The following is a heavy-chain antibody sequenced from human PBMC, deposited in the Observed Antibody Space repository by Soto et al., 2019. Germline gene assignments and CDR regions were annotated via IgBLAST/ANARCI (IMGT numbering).Heavy chain of an antibody. V-gene: IGHV1-2*02. Sequence: ASVKVSCKASGYTFTGYYMHWVRQAPGQGLEWMGWINPNSGGTNYAQKFQGRVTMTRDTSISTAYMELSRLRSDDTAVYYCARDPRGYCSGGSCYSGFDPWGQGTLVTVSS. D-gene: IGHD2-15*01. CDR1: GYTFTGYY. CDR3: ARDPRGYCSGGSCYSGFDP. CDR2: INPNSGGT. J-gene: IGHJ5*02.